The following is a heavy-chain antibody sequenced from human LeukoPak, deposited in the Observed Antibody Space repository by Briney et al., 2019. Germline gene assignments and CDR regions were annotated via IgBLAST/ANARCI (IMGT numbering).Heavy chain of an antibody. Sequence: SETLSLTCTVSGGSISTYYWSWIRQPPGKGLEWIGYIYYSGSTNYSPSLKSRLTISVDTSKNQFSLKLSSVAAADTAVYYCARTYGSSGLGYFDLWGRGTLVTVSS. CDR2: IYYSGST. D-gene: IGHD6-13*01. CDR3: ARTYGSSGLGYFDL. CDR1: GGSISTYY. V-gene: IGHV4-59*01. J-gene: IGHJ2*01.